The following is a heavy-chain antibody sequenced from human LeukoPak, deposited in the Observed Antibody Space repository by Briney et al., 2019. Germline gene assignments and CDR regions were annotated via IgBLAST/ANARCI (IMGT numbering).Heavy chain of an antibody. CDR1: GGTFSSYA. Sequence: ASVKVSCKASGGTFSSYAISWVRQAPGQGLEWTGGIIPIFGTANYAQKFQGRVTITADESTSTAYMELSSLRSEDTAVYYCARPHYYGSGSYYDFDYWGQGTLVTVSS. V-gene: IGHV1-69*13. D-gene: IGHD3-10*01. CDR2: IIPIFGTA. J-gene: IGHJ4*02. CDR3: ARPHYYGSGSYYDFDY.